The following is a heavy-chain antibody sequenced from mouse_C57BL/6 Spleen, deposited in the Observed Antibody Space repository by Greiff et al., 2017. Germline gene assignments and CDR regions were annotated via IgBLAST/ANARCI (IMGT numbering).Heavy chain of an antibody. V-gene: IGHV1-76*01. D-gene: IGHD3-2*02. CDR1: GYTFTDYY. CDR3: ARGDSSGYLYAIDY. CDR2: LYPGRGNT. J-gene: IGHJ4*01. Sequence: VPLQQSGAELVRPGASVKLSCKASGYTFTDYYINWVKQRPGQGLEWIARLYPGRGNTYYNEKFKGKATLTAEKSSSTAYMQLSSLTSEDSAVDFCARGDSSGYLYAIDYWGQGTSVTVSS.